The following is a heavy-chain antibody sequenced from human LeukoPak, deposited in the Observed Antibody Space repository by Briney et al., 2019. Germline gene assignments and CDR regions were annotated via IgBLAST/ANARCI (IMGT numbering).Heavy chain of an antibody. CDR1: GGSISSSSYY. J-gene: IGHJ6*02. V-gene: IGHV4-39*01. CDR3: ARVVVVPAAMRNYHYYYGMDV. D-gene: IGHD2-2*01. Sequence: PSETLSLTCTVSGGSISSSSYYWGWIRQPPGKGLERIGSIYYSGSTYYNPSLKSRVTISVDTSKNQFSLKLSSVTAADTAVYYCARVVVVPAAMRNYHYYYGMDVWGQGTTVTVSS. CDR2: IYYSGST.